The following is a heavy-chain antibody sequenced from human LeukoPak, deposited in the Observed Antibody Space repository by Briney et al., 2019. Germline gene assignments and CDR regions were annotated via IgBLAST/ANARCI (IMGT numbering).Heavy chain of an antibody. CDR2: IYYSGST. D-gene: IGHD6-13*01. J-gene: IGHJ4*02. V-gene: IGHV4-39*01. Sequence: PSETLSLTCTVSGGSISSSSYYWGWIRQPPGKGLEWIGSIYYSGSTYYNPSLKSRATISVDTSKNQFSLKLSSVTAADTAVYYCARYSSSWHDHLIFYYFDYWGQGTLVTVSS. CDR1: GGSISSSSYY. CDR3: ARYSSSWHDHLIFYYFDY.